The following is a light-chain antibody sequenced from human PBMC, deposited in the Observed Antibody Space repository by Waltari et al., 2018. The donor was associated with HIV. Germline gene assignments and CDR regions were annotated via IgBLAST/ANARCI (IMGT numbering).Light chain of an antibody. V-gene: IGKV1-39*01. J-gene: IGKJ1*01. CDR2: AAS. CDR3: QQSYSTPGT. Sequence: EIQMTQYPSSLSESVGDRVTITCRASQSMRSYLNWYQQKSGQAPKLLIYAASSRHSGVPSRFSGSGSGTEYTLTITSLQPEDFAIYYCQQSYSTPGTFGQGTTVEIK. CDR1: QSMRSY.